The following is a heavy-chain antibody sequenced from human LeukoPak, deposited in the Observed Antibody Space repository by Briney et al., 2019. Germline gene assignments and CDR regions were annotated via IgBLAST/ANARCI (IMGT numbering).Heavy chain of an antibody. Sequence: ASVKPSCKASGGTFSSYAISWVRQAPGQGLEWMGRIIPILGIANYAQKFQGRVTITAEKPTRPAYKDLSSRRSEDTAVYYCARGPGSSGYPTDYWGQGTLVTVSS. CDR2: IIPILGIA. J-gene: IGHJ4*01. CDR3: ARGPGSSGYPTDY. V-gene: IGHV1-69*10. D-gene: IGHD3-22*01. CDR1: GGTFSSYA.